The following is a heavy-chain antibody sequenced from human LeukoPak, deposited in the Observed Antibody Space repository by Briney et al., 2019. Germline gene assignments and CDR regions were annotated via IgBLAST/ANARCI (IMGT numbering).Heavy chain of an antibody. CDR3: ARVPANYYGSGSYYGGWFDP. CDR2: INHSGST. CDR1: GGSFSGYY. Sequence: PSETLSLTCAVYGGSFSGYYWSWIRQPPGKGLEWIGEINHSGSTNYNPSLKSRVTISVDTSKNQFSLKLSSVTAADTAVYYCARVPANYYGSGSYYGGWFDPWGQGTLVTVSS. V-gene: IGHV4-34*01. D-gene: IGHD3-10*01. J-gene: IGHJ5*02.